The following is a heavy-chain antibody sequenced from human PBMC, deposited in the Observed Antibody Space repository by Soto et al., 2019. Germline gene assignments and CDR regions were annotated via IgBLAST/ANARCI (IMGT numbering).Heavy chain of an antibody. J-gene: IGHJ2*01. CDR3: ARDYYDSSGYYNWYFDL. CDR1: GYTFTGYY. CDR2: INPNSGGT. D-gene: IGHD3-22*01. V-gene: IGHV1-2*04. Sequence: QVQLVQSGAEVKKPGASVKVSCKASGYTFTGYYMHWARQAPGQGLEWMGWINPNSGGTNYAQKVQGWVTMTRDTSISTAYMELSRLRSDDTAVYYCARDYYDSSGYYNWYFDLWGRGTLVTVSS.